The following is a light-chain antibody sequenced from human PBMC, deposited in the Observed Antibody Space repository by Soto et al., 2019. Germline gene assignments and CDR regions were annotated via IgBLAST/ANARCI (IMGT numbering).Light chain of an antibody. CDR1: QNINTY. CDR3: QQTDDNPRT. V-gene: IGKV1-39*01. J-gene: IGKJ1*01. CDR2: AAS. Sequence: DIQVTQSPSSLSASVGDRITITCRTSQNINTYLNWYQQNPGKVPKLLISAASNLQSGVPSRFSGSGSGTEFSLTITSLQAGDFATYYCQQTDDNPRTFGQGTKV.